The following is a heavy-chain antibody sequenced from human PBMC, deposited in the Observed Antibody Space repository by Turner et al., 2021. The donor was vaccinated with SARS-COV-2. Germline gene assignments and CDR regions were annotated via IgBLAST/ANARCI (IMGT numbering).Heavy chain of an antibody. CDR3: ARDYSSSSYLVSWFDP. CDR1: GFTFSTYA. CDR2: IWYDGSNK. Sequence: QVQLVESGGGVVQPGRSLRLSCAASGFTFSTYAMHWVRQAPGKGLEWVAVIWYDGSNKFDVDSVKGRFTISRDNSKNTLYLQMNSLRAEDTAVYYCARDYSSSSYLVSWFDPWGQGTLVTVSS. D-gene: IGHD6-6*01. J-gene: IGHJ5*02. V-gene: IGHV3-33*01.